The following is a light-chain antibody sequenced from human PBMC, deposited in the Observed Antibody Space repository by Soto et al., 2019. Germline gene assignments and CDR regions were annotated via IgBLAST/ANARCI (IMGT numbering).Light chain of an antibody. CDR1: SSNIGAGYD. CDR2: GNS. V-gene: IGLV1-40*01. J-gene: IGLJ1*01. Sequence: QSVLTQPPSVSEAPGQRVTISCTGSSSNIGAGYDVHWYQQLPGTAPKLLIYGNSNRPSGVPDRFSGSKSGTSASLAITGLQAEDEADYYCQSYDSSLSGSYVFGTGT. CDR3: QSYDSSLSGSYV.